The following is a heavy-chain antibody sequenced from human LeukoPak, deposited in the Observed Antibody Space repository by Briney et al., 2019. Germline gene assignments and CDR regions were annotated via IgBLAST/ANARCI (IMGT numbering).Heavy chain of an antibody. CDR1: GGTFSSYA. CDR2: IIPIFGTA. D-gene: IGHD2-21*02. Sequence: SVKVSCKASGGTFSSYAISWVRQAPGQGLEWMGGIIPIFGTANYAQKFQGRVTITADESTSTAYMELSSLRSEDTAVYYCASPQTRFLAYCGGDCYSGFNYWGQGTLVTVSS. J-gene: IGHJ4*02. CDR3: ASPQTRFLAYCGGDCYSGFNY. V-gene: IGHV1-69*01.